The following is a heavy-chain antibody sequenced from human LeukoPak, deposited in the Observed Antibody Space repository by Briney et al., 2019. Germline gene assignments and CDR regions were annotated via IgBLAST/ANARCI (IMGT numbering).Heavy chain of an antibody. J-gene: IGHJ4*02. V-gene: IGHV4-39*01. CDR1: GDSISSSGYY. Sequence: SETLSLTCTVSGDSISSSGYYWGWIRPPPGKGLEWIGIIHFSGTTYYNPSLKSRATISVDTPKNQFYLKVTSVTAADTAVYYCARFRGVVSSSLLDFWGQGTLVTVSS. D-gene: IGHD3-10*01. CDR2: IHFSGTT. CDR3: ARFRGVVSSSLLDF.